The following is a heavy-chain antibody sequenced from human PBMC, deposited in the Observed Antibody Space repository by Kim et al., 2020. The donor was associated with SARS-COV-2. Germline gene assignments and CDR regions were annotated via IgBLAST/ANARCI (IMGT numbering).Heavy chain of an antibody. CDR2: AYYIGNT. CDR3: VRHQRYSSGWYV. CDR1: GGSLSSSSYY. V-gene: IGHV4-39*01. D-gene: IGHD6-19*01. Sequence: SETLSLTCTVSGGSLSSSSYYWGWIRQPPGKGLEWIGTAYYIGNTYYNPSLKSRATISVDTSKNQFSLKLGSVTAADTAVYYCVRHQRYSSGWYV. J-gene: IGHJ2*01.